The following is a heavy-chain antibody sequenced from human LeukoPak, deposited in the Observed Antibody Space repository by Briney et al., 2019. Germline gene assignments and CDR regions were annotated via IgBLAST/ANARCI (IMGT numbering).Heavy chain of an antibody. D-gene: IGHD2-2*01. CDR3: ARAGLYQPPRGTGVRI. CDR2: INHSGST. Sequence: SETLSLTCAVYGGSFSGYYWSWIRQPPGKGLEWIGEINHSGSTNYNPSLKSRVTISVDTSKNQFSLKLSSVTAADTAVYYCARAGLYQPPRGTGVRIWGQGTLVTVSS. V-gene: IGHV4-34*01. J-gene: IGHJ4*02. CDR1: GGSFSGYY.